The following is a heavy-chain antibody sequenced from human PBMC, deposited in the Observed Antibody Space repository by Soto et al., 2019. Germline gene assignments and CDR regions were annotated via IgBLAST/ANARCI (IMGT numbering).Heavy chain of an antibody. J-gene: IGHJ4*02. CDR2: ISYDGSNK. V-gene: IGHV3-30*18. D-gene: IGHD2-2*02. CDR1: GFTFSSYG. CDR3: AKGQDIVVVPAARPESGVDY. Sequence: GGSLRLSCAASGFTFSSYGMHWVRQAPGKGLEWVAVISYDGSNKYYADSVKGRFTISRDNSKNTLYLQMNSLRAEDTAADYCAKGQDIVVVPAARPESGVDYWGQGTLVTVSS.